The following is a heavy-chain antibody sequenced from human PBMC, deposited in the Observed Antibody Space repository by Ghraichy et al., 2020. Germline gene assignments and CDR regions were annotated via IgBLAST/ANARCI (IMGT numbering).Heavy chain of an antibody. CDR3: ARGYSSTLMNWFDP. CDR1: GGSLNISDYY. D-gene: IGHD6-19*01. CDR2: IYDSGST. V-gene: IGHV4-61*03. Sequence: SQTLSLTCTVSGGSLNISDYYWSWIRQPPGKGLECIGYIYDSGSTKYNPSLKSRVTISVDTSKNHFSLKLTSVTAADTAVYYCARGYSSTLMNWFDPWGQGTLVTVSS. J-gene: IGHJ5*02.